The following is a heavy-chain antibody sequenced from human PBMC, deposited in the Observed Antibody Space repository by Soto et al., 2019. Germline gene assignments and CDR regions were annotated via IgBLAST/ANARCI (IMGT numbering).Heavy chain of an antibody. CDR3: ASSIVVAAPFDY. J-gene: IGHJ4*02. CDR1: GGSVSSGSYY. D-gene: IGHD6-19*01. Sequence: SETLSLTCTVSGGSVSSGSYYWSWIRQPPGKGLEWIGYIYYSGSTNYNPSLKSRVTISVDTSKNQFSLKLSSVTAADTAVYYCASSIVVAAPFDYWGQGTLVPVSS. CDR2: IYYSGST. V-gene: IGHV4-61*01.